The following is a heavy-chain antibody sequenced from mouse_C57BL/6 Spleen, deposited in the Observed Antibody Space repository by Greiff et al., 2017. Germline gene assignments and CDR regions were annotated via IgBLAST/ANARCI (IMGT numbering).Heavy chain of an antibody. CDR1: GYSITSGYY. CDR2: ISYDGSN. CDR3: ARRDYYGSSSFDD. V-gene: IGHV3-6*01. J-gene: IGHJ2*01. D-gene: IGHD1-1*01. Sequence: EVKLQESGPGLVKPSQSLSLTCSVTGYSITSGYYWNWIRQFPGNKLEWMGYISYDGSNNYNPSLKNRISITRDTSKNQFFLKLNSVTTEDTATYDCARRDYYGSSSFDDWGQGTTLTVSS.